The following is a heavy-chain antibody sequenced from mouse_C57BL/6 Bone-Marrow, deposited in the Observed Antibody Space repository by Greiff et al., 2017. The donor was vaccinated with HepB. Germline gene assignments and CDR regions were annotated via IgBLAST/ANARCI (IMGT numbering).Heavy chain of an antibody. CDR3: ARLWPFN. Sequence: EVQLQQSGAELVKPGASVKLSCTASGFNIKDYYMHWVKQRTEQGLEWIGRIDPEDGKTKYAPKFQGKATITADTSSNTAYLQIRSLTSEDTAVYYCARLWPFNWGQGTTLTVSS. CDR2: IDPEDGKT. J-gene: IGHJ2*01. CDR1: GFNIKDYY. D-gene: IGHD1-1*02. V-gene: IGHV14-2*01.